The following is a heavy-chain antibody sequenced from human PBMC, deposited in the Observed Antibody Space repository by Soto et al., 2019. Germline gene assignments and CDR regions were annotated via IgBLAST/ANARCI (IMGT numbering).Heavy chain of an antibody. Sequence: SETLSLTCTVSGGSISSSSYYWGWIRQPPGKGLEWIGSIYYSGSTYYNPSLKSRVTISVDTSKNQFSLKLSSVTAADTAVYYCARLVEGGNSPVGAFDIWGQGTMVTVSS. V-gene: IGHV4-39*01. D-gene: IGHD2-21*02. CDR1: GGSISSSSYY. J-gene: IGHJ3*02. CDR3: ARLVEGGNSPVGAFDI. CDR2: IYYSGST.